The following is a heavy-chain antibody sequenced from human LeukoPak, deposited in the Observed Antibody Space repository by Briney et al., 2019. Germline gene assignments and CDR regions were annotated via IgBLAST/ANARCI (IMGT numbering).Heavy chain of an antibody. J-gene: IGHJ5*02. CDR2: ISWNSGSI. Sequence: PGGSLRLSCAASGFTFDDYAMHWVRQAPGKGLEWVSGISWNSGSIGYADSVKGRFTISRDNAKNSLYLQMNSLRSDDTAVYYCARSWSYLRNWFDPWGQGTLVTVSS. D-gene: IGHD3-16*02. CDR1: GFTFDDYA. CDR3: ARSWSYLRNWFDP. V-gene: IGHV3-9*01.